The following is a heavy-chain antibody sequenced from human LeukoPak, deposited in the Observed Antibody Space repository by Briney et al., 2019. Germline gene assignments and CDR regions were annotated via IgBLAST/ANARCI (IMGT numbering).Heavy chain of an antibody. Sequence: PSETLSLTCTVSGGSISSHYWSWIRQPPGKGLEWIGTFYNSGTNYNPSLTSRVTIVVDRSKNQFALRLSSVVEADTAIYYCAPRRVPKGWGIYWGQGTLGTV. V-gene: IGHV4-59*11. CDR3: APRRVPKGWGIY. D-gene: IGHD3-16*01. J-gene: IGHJ4*02. CDR2: FYNSGT. CDR1: GGSISSHY.